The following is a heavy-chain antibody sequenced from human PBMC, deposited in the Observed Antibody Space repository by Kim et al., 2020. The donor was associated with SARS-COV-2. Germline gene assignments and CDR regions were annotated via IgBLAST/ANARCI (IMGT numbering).Heavy chain of an antibody. CDR2: IWYDGSNK. D-gene: IGHD3-3*01. CDR1: GFTFSSYG. V-gene: IGHV3-33*01. J-gene: IGHJ5*02. CDR3: ARGGHLRFLEWLFYNWFDP. Sequence: GGSLRLSCAASGFTFSSYGMHWVRQAPGKGLEWVAGIWYDGSNKYYADSVKGRFTISRDNSKNTLYLQMNSLRAEDTAVYYCARGGHLRFLEWLFYNWFDPWGQGALVTVSS.